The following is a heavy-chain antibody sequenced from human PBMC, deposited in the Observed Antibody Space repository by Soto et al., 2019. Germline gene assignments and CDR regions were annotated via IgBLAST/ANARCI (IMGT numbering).Heavy chain of an antibody. CDR1: GYTFTSYD. CDR2: MNPNSGNT. Sequence: ASVKVSCKASGYTFTSYDINWVRQATGQGLEWMGWMNPNSGNTGYAQKFQGRVTMTRNTSISTAYMELSSLRSEGPAVYDGVRGRYEIRIFDWLSSGTYFDYWGRG. V-gene: IGHV1-8*01. CDR3: VRGRYEIRIFDWLSSGTYFDY. J-gene: IGHJ4*02. D-gene: IGHD3-9*01.